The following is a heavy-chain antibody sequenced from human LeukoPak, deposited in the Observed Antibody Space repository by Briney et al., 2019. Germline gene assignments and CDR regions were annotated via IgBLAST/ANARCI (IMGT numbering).Heavy chain of an antibody. V-gene: IGHV4-31*03. D-gene: IGHD3-3*02. CDR1: GGSISSGDYY. Sequence: TLSLTCTVSGGSISSGDYYWSWIRQHPGKGLEWIGYIYYSGSTYYNPSLKSRVTISVDTSKNQFSLKLSSVTAADTAVYYCARVGMSISWDDLPPIDYWGQGTLVTVSS. CDR3: ARVGMSISWDDLPPIDY. CDR2: IYYSGST. J-gene: IGHJ4*02.